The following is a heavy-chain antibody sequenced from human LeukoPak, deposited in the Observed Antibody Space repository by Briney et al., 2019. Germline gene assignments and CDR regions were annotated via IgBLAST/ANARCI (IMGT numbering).Heavy chain of an antibody. CDR2: IRYDGGNA. Sequence: GGSLRLSCAASGFTFSNNAMHWVRQAPGKGLVWVAYIRYDGGNAYYVDSVKGRFTISRDNSKDTLYLQMNGLRPEDTAVYFCAKGDYHGSGLDYWGQGAPVTVSS. V-gene: IGHV3-30*02. D-gene: IGHD3-10*01. J-gene: IGHJ4*02. CDR1: GFTFSNNA. CDR3: AKGDYHGSGLDY.